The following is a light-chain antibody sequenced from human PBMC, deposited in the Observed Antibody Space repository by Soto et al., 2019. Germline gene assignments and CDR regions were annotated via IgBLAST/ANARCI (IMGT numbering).Light chain of an antibody. CDR3: HQCDSSPWT. J-gene: IGKJ1*01. CDR1: QSLSSNY. CDR2: GAS. V-gene: IGKV3-20*01. Sequence: EIVLTQSPGTLSLSPRERATLSCRASQSLSSNYLAWYQQKPGQAPRLLIYGASSRATGIPDRFSVSGSGTDFTLTISRLEPEDFAVFYCHQCDSSPWTFGQGTKVDIK.